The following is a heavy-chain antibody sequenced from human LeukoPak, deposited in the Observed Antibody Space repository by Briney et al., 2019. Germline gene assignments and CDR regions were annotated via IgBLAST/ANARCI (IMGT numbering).Heavy chain of an antibody. V-gene: IGHV3-23*01. J-gene: IGHJ3*02. CDR3: AASYGSGSYYRQYDAFDI. CDR1: GFTFSSYG. D-gene: IGHD3-10*01. CDR2: ISGSGGST. Sequence: GSLRLSCAASGFTFSSYGMSWVRQAPGKGLEWVSAISGSGGSTYYADSVKGRFTISRDNAKNSLYLQMNSLRAEDMALYYCAASYGSGSYYRQYDAFDIWGQGTMVTVSS.